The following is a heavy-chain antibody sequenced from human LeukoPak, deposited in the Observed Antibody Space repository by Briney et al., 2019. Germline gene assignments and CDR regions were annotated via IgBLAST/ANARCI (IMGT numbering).Heavy chain of an antibody. Sequence: WFRQPPGMGLEWIGSIYYTGNTYYNGSLKSQVSISIDTSKNQFSLKLTSVTAADTAAYYCARQTGSGLFILPGGQGTLVTVSS. V-gene: IGHV4-39*01. D-gene: IGHD3/OR15-3a*01. J-gene: IGHJ4*02. CDR3: ARQTGSGLFILP. CDR2: IYYTGNT.